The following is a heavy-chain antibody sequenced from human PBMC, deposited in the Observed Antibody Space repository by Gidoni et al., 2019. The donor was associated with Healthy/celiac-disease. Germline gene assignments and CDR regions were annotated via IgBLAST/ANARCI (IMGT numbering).Heavy chain of an antibody. CDR3: ARRRRNPYDYYYGMDV. D-gene: IGHD3-16*01. Sequence: QVQLVQSGAEVKKPGASVKVSCKASGYTFPSYYMHWVRQAPGQGLEWMGIINPSGGSTSYAQKFQGRVTMTRDTSTSTVYMELSSLRSEDTAVYYCARRRRNPYDYYYGMDVWGQGTTVTVSS. V-gene: IGHV1-46*01. J-gene: IGHJ6*02. CDR1: GYTFPSYY. CDR2: INPSGGST.